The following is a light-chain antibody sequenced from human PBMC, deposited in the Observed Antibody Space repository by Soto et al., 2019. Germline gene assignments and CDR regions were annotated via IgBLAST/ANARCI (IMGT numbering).Light chain of an antibody. CDR3: QQSYSTLLT. V-gene: IGKV1-39*01. CDR2: AAS. CDR1: QSISSY. J-gene: IGKJ4*01. Sequence: DIQMTQSPSSLSGSVGDRVTITCRASQSISSYLNWYQQKPGKAPKLLIYAASSLQSGVPSRFSGSGSGTDFTLTISSLRPEDFATYYCQQSYSTLLTFGGGTKVEI.